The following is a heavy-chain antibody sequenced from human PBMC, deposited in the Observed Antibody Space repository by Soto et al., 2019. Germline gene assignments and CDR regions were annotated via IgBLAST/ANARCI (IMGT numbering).Heavy chain of an antibody. Sequence: SETLPLTCAVSGGSVSSGVYYWSWIRQPPGKGLEWIGYIYYSGSTNYNPSLKSRVTISVDTSKNQFSLKLSSVTAADTAVYYCARASGYSYGYSDYWGQRTQVTVSS. CDR1: GGSVSSGVYY. J-gene: IGHJ4*02. CDR2: IYYSGST. CDR3: ARASGYSYGYSDY. D-gene: IGHD5-18*01. V-gene: IGHV4-61*08.